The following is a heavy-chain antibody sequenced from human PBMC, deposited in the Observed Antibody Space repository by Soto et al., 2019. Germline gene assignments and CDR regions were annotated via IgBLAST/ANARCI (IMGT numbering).Heavy chain of an antibody. Sequence: SETLSLTCTVSSGSISSYYWSWIQQPPGKGLEWIGYIYYSGSTIYNPSLKSRVTISVDTSKNQFSLRLSSVTAADTAVYYCARQQNYGDYAFEYWGQGTLVTVSS. CDR1: SGSISSYY. V-gene: IGHV4-59*01. CDR3: ARQQNYGDYAFEY. J-gene: IGHJ4*02. CDR2: IYYSGST. D-gene: IGHD4-17*01.